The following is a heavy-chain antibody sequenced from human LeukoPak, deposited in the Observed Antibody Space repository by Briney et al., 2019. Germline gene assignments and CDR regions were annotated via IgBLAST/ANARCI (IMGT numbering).Heavy chain of an antibody. J-gene: IGHJ6*03. CDR3: AKDRGYREDYYYYMDV. Sequence: GGSLRLSCAASGFTFSSYGMHWVRQAPGKGLEWVAFIRYDGSNKYYADSVKGRFTISRDNSENTLYLQMNSLRAEDTAVYYCAKDRGYREDYYYYMDVWGKGTTVTVSS. CDR2: IRYDGSNK. CDR1: GFTFSSYG. V-gene: IGHV3-30*02. D-gene: IGHD2-15*01.